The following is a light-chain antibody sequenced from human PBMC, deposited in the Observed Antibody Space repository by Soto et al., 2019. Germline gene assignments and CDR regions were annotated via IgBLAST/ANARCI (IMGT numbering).Light chain of an antibody. Sequence: DIVMTQSPDSLAVSLGERATINCKSSQSVLYNSNNKNFLAWYQQKPGQAPKLLIYWASTRESGVPDRFSGSGSETDFTLTISNLRAEDVAVYFCQQYYTAPQTFGQGTKVEVK. CDR3: QQYYTAPQT. V-gene: IGKV4-1*01. CDR2: WAS. CDR1: QSVLYNSNNKNF. J-gene: IGKJ1*01.